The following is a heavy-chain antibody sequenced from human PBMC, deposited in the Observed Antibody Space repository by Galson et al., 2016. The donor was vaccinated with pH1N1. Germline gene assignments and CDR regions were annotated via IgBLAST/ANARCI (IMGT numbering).Heavy chain of an antibody. D-gene: IGHD2/OR15-2a*01. Sequence: QSGAEVKKAGESLKISCQASGYSFATDWIGWVRQTPGKGLEWVGIIYPGDSDTKYSPSFQGQVTMSVDKSISTAYLQWTSLKASDTAMYYCARLSMDPTYYYYFYMDVWGKGTTVTVSS. J-gene: IGHJ6*03. CDR2: IYPGDSDT. CDR3: ARLSMDPTYYYYFYMDV. CDR1: GYSFATDW. V-gene: IGHV5-51*03.